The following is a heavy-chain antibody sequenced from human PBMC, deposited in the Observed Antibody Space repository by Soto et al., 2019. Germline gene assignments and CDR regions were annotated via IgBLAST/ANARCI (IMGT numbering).Heavy chain of an antibody. V-gene: IGHV4-31*03. J-gene: IGHJ3*02. Sequence: SETLSLTCTVSGGSISSGGYYWTWIRQHPGKGLEWIGYSHSSGSTNYNPSLKSRVTISVDTSKNQFSLKLSSVTAADTSLYYCVSPRSGGGPVNAFDIWGQGTMVTVSS. CDR2: SHSSGST. CDR1: GGSISSGGYY. D-gene: IGHD6-19*01. CDR3: VSPRSGGGPVNAFDI.